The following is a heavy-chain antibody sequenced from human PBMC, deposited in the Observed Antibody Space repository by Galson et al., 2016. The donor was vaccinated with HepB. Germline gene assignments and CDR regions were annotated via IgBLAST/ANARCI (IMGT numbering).Heavy chain of an antibody. CDR3: ARVTCGGGACQDVFAI. J-gene: IGHJ3*02. CDR2: IYHSGST. Sequence: SETLSLTCAVSGGSISSSNWWSWVRQPPGKGLEWIGEIYHSGSTNYNPSLKSRLSMSVDKSKNQFSLNLSSVTAADAAVYYCARVTCGGGACQDVFAIWGQGIMVTVSS. D-gene: IGHD2-21*02. CDR1: GGSISSSNW. V-gene: IGHV4-4*02.